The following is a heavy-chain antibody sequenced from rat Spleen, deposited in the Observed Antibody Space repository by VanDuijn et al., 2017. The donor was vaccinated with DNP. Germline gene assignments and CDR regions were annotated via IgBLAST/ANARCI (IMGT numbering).Heavy chain of an antibody. CDR2: ISYSGRT. V-gene: IGHV3-1*01. CDR3: ARWRIGPHYFDY. J-gene: IGHJ2*01. D-gene: IGHD1-11*01. Sequence: EVQLQESGPGLVKPSQSLSLTCSVTGYSITSDYWGWIRKFPGNKMAWIGHISYSGRTTYNPSLKSRISISRDTSNHQFFLKLNSVSTDDTSTYYCARWRIGPHYFDYWGQGVMVTVSS. CDR1: GYSITSDY.